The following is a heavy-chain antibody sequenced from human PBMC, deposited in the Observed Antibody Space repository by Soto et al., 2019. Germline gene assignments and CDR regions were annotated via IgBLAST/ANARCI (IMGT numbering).Heavy chain of an antibody. CDR3: ARMYSSGSGWFHP. D-gene: IGHD6-19*01. Sequence: SSETLSLTCFVSGYSITAGGYYWSWIRHHPGKGLEWIGSFYSSGSIIYNPSLRSRVSISGDTSSNQFSMSPTSVTAADTARYYCARMYSSGSGWFHPWGQGTLVTVSS. CDR2: FYSSGSI. CDR1: GYSITAGGYY. J-gene: IGHJ5*02. V-gene: IGHV4-31*10.